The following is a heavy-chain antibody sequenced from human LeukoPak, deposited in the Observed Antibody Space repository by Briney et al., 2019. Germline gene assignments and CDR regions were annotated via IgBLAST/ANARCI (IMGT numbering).Heavy chain of an antibody. CDR1: GFTFSSYS. Sequence: GGSLRLSCAASGFTFSSYSMNWVRQAPGKGLEWISYISNSSSTMYYADSVKGRFTISRDNAKNSLYLQMNSLRAEDTAVYYCASGVSSTSCYVDYWGQGTLVTVSS. D-gene: IGHD2-2*01. J-gene: IGHJ4*02. CDR2: ISNSSSTM. V-gene: IGHV3-48*01. CDR3: ASGVSSTSCYVDY.